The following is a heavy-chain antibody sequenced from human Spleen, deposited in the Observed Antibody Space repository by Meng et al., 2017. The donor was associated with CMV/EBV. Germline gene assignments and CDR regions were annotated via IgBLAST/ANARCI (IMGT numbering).Heavy chain of an antibody. CDR3: ARVSDWFDP. CDR2: IYSSRST. CDR1: GGSISRVCYF. J-gene: IGHJ5*02. D-gene: IGHD3-10*01. V-gene: IGHV4-30-4*08. Sequence: VHFPQERTALCKPSQTLSLTCNVSGGSISRVCYFCSWSRQPPGKGLEWIGYIYSSRSTYYHPYLKSRVTISVDTSKNQFSLKLSSVTAADTAVYYCARVSDWFDPWGQGTLVTVSS.